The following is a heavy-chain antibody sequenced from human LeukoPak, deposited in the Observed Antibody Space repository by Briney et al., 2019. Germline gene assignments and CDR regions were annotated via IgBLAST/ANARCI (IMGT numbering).Heavy chain of an antibody. V-gene: IGHV3-23*01. J-gene: IGHJ4*02. CDR2: ISGSGGST. CDR3: AKDKPIDY. Sequence: GGSLRLSCAASGFTFSSYAMSWVRQAPGKGLEWVSAISGSGGSTYYADSVKGRFTISRDNSKNTVFLQMNTLRTEDTAVYFCAKDKPIDYWGQGTLVTVSS. D-gene: IGHD1-14*01. CDR1: GFTFSSYA.